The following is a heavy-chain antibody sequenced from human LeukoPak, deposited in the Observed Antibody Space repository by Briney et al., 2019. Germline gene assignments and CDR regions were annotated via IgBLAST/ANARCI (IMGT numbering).Heavy chain of an antibody. CDR2: IFYSGST. V-gene: IGHV4-31*03. Sequence: SETLSLTCTVSGGSISSSGYYWIWIRPPPGKGLEWLGYIFYSGSTYYNPSLKGRFTISLDTSKNQLSLKLSSVTAADTAVYYCARGTYYSSSGSYYNLDQWGQGTLVTVSS. CDR1: GGSISSSGYY. CDR3: ARGTYYSSSGSYYNLDQ. J-gene: IGHJ4*02. D-gene: IGHD3-10*01.